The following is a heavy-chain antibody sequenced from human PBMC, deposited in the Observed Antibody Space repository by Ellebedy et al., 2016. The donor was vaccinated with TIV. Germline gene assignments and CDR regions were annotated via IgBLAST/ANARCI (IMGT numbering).Heavy chain of an antibody. CDR3: AILYQPLDPRRAAYFDY. Sequence: ASVKVSCKASGYTFTSHYMHWVRQAPGQGLEWMGGIIPILGIANYAQKFQGRVTITADKSTSTAYMELSSLRSEDTAVYYCAILYQPLDPRRAAYFDYWGQGTLVTVSS. CDR2: IIPILGIA. D-gene: IGHD2-2*01. V-gene: IGHV1-69*10. J-gene: IGHJ4*02. CDR1: GYTFTSHY.